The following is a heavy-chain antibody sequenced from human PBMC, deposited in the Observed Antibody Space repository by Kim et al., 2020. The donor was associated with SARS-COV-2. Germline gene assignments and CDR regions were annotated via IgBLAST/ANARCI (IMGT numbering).Heavy chain of an antibody. Sequence: SETLSLTCAVYGGSFSGYYWSWIRQPPGKGLEWIGEINHSGSTNYNPSLKSRVTISVDTSKNQFSLKLSSVTAADTAVYYCARSSGSYLYWGQGTLVTVSS. CDR3: ARSSGSYLY. J-gene: IGHJ4*02. D-gene: IGHD3-10*01. V-gene: IGHV4-34*01. CDR2: INHSGST. CDR1: GGSFSGYY.